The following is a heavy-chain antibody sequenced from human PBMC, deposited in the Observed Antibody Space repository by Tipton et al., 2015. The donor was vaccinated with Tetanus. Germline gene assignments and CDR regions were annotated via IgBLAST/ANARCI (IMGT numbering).Heavy chain of an antibody. Sequence: SLRLSCAASGFTFSGYHMHWVRQAPGKGLEWVASVSNDGSDTDYADSVKGRFTISRDNSKNTLYLQLNSLRADDTAVSYCASSYRYFDVWGRGTLVIVSS. CDR1: GFTFSGYH. CDR2: VSNDGSDT. V-gene: IGHV3-30*03. CDR3: ASSYRYFDV. J-gene: IGHJ2*01.